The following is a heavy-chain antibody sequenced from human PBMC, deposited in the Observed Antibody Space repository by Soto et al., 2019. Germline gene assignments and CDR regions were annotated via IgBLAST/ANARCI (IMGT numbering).Heavy chain of an antibody. J-gene: IGHJ4*02. D-gene: IGHD1-1*01. CDR2: ISAHNGNT. Sequence: QVHLVQSGAEVKKPGASVKVSCKGSGYAFTTYGITWVRQAPGQGLEWMGWISAHNGNTNYAQKLQGRVTVTRDTPTSTAYMELGSLRSDGTAVYWCARGGYGDYWGQGALVTVSS. CDR3: ARGGYGDY. CDR1: GYAFTTYG. V-gene: IGHV1-18*01.